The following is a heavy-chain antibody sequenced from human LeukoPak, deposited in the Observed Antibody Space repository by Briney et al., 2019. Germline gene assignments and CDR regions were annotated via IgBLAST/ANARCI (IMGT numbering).Heavy chain of an antibody. CDR2: IYYSGST. D-gene: IGHD3-16*01. V-gene: IGHV4-59*01. CDR3: ARDRWGAADY. Sequence: SETLSLTCTVSGGSLSSYYWSWIRQPPGKGLEWIGYIYYSGSTNYNPSLKSRVTISVDTSKNQFSLKLSSVTAADTAVYYCARDRWGAADYWGQRTLVTVSS. J-gene: IGHJ4*02. CDR1: GGSLSSYY.